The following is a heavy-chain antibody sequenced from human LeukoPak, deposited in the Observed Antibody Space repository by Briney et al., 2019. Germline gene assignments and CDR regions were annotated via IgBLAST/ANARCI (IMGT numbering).Heavy chain of an antibody. J-gene: IGHJ4*02. Sequence: GGSLRLSCAASRFTFSSYGMHWVRQAPGKGLEWVAIISYDGSNKYYADSVKGRFTISRDNSKNTLYLQMNSLRAEDTAVYYCARILWFGELWIDYWGQGTLVTVSS. V-gene: IGHV3-30*03. CDR1: RFTFSSYG. CDR3: ARILWFGELWIDY. D-gene: IGHD3-10*01. CDR2: ISYDGSNK.